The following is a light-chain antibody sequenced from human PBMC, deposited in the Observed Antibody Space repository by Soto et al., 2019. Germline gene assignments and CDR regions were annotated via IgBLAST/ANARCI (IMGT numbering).Light chain of an antibody. CDR2: GAS. CDR3: QQYRDSLGT. Sequence: EIVLTQSPGTLSLSPGERATLSCRASQSVISTYLAWYQQKPGQAPRLLIYGASSRATGIPDRFSGSGSGTDFNLTISRLEPEDFAVYYCQQYRDSLGTFGQGTKVEIK. CDR1: QSVISTY. V-gene: IGKV3-20*01. J-gene: IGKJ1*01.